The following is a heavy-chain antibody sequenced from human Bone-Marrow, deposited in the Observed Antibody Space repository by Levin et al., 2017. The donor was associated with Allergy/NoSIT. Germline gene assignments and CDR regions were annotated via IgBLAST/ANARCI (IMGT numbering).Heavy chain of an antibody. CDR2: IDPSDSYT. V-gene: IGHV5-10-1*01. CDR3: ARLPMGSWGPNWFDP. CDR1: GYSFTSYW. D-gene: IGHD3-10*01. J-gene: IGHJ5*02. Sequence: RGESLKISCKGSGYSFTSYWISWVRQMPGKGLEWMGRIDPSDSYTNYSPSFQGHVTISADKSISTAYLQWSSLKASDTAMYYCARLPMGSWGPNWFDPWGQGTLVTVSS.